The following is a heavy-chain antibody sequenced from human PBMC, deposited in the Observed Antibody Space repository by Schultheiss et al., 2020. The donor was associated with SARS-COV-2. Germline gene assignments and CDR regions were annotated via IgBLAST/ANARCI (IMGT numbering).Heavy chain of an antibody. D-gene: IGHD5-24*01. CDR2: INHSGST. Sequence: SQTLSLTYTVSGGSISSGDYYWSWIRQPPGKGLEWIGEINHSGSTNYNPSLKSRVTISVDTSKNQFSLKLSSVTAADTAVYYCARSRDGQPRDWFDPWGQGTLVTVSS. CDR1: GGSISSGDYY. J-gene: IGHJ5*02. V-gene: IGHV4-61*08. CDR3: ARSRDGQPRDWFDP.